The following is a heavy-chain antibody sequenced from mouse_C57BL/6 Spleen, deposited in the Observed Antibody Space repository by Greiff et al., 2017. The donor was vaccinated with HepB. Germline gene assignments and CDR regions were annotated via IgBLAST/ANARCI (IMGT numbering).Heavy chain of an antibody. D-gene: IGHD1-1*01. Sequence: QVQLQQSGAELMKPGASVKLSCKATGYTFTGYWIEWVKQRPGHGLEWIGEILPGSGSTNYNEKFKGKATFTADTSSNTAYMQLSSLTTEDSAIDYCARGNFITTVGGDAMDYWGQGTSVTVSS. CDR2: ILPGSGST. V-gene: IGHV1-9*01. CDR3: ARGNFITTVGGDAMDY. CDR1: GYTFTGYW. J-gene: IGHJ4*01.